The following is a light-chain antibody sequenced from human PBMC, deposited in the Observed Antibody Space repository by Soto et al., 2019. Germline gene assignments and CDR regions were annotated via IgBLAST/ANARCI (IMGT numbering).Light chain of an antibody. CDR2: DVS. V-gene: IGLV2-14*03. Sequence: QSALTQPASVSGSPGQSITISCTGTSSDIGGYNYVSWYQQHPGKDPKLMIYDVSDRPSGVSNLFSGSKSGNTASLTISGLQAEDEADYYCSSYASSNTVLFGGGTKLTVL. CDR3: SSYASSNTVL. J-gene: IGLJ2*01. CDR1: SSDIGGYNY.